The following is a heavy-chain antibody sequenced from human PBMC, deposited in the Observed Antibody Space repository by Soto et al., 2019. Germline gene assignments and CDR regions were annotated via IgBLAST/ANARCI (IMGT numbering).Heavy chain of an antibody. Sequence: EVQLLESGGGLVQPGGSLRFSCAASGFTFTDYAMSWVRQAPGKGLEWVSTIGHSGVSTYYVDSVNGRFTISRDKSKNTLSLQMNSLRAEDTAIYYCAKDRDSYGPLYYFDSWGQGTLVTVSS. J-gene: IGHJ4*02. CDR1: GFTFTDYA. D-gene: IGHD5-18*01. CDR3: AKDRDSYGPLYYFDS. V-gene: IGHV3-23*01. CDR2: IGHSGVST.